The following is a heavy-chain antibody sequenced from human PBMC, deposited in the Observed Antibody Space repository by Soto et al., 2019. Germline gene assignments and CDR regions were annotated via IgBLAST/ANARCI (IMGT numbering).Heavy chain of an antibody. CDR3: ARGSGWYLY. CDR1: GGSLTNNY. CDR2: IYYSGTT. D-gene: IGHD6-19*01. J-gene: IGHJ4*02. V-gene: IGHV4-59*01. Sequence: SETLSLTCTVSGGSLTNNYWSWMRQPPGRGLEWIGYIYYSGTTNYNPSLKSRATISLDMSKNQFSLKLNSVTAADTAVYYCARGSGWYLYWGQGTLVTVSS.